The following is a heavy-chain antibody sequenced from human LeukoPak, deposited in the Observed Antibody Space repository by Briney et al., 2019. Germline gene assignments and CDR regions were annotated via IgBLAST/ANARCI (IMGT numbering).Heavy chain of an antibody. Sequence: SETLSLTCAVSGYSISSGYYWGWIRQPPGKGLEWIGSIYHSGSTYYNPSLKSRVTISVDTSKNQFSLKLSSVTAADTAVYYCARGASGGRYFDLWGRGTLVTVSS. CDR3: ARGASGGRYFDL. J-gene: IGHJ2*01. CDR2: IYHSGST. D-gene: IGHD3-16*01. CDR1: GYSISSGYY. V-gene: IGHV4-38-2*01.